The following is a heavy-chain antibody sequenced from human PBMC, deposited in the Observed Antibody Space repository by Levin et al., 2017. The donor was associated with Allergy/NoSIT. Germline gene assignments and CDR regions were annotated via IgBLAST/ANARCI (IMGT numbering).Heavy chain of an antibody. D-gene: IGHD3-10*01. Sequence: SETLSLTCSVSGGSISVYSWSWIRQPPGKGLEWIGYIYYGRTTQYNPSLKSRVTISGDTSKNQFSLKLNSVTAADTAVYYCAKDRWGWGEVFSDAWGQGTLVTVSS. V-gene: IGHV4-59*01. CDR1: GGSISVYS. CDR3: AKDRWGWGEVFSDA. J-gene: IGHJ5*02. CDR2: IYYGRTT.